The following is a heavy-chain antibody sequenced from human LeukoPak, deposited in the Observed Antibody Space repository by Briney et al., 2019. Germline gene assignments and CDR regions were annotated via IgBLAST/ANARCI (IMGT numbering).Heavy chain of an antibody. CDR1: GFTFSSYS. D-gene: IGHD1-26*01. CDR3: ARRHLPVGTNDRDDY. V-gene: IGHV3-74*01. Sequence: QAGGSLRLSCAASGFTFSSYSMNWVRQAPGKGLVWVSRINGGGTSTNYADSVKGRFTISRDNAKNTLYLQMNSLRAEDTAVYYCARRHLPVGTNDRDDYWGQGTLVTVSS. CDR2: INGGGTST. J-gene: IGHJ4*02.